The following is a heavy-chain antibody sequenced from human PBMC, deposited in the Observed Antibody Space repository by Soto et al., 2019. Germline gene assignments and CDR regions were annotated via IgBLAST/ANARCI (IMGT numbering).Heavy chain of an antibody. J-gene: IGHJ4*02. V-gene: IGHV1-2*04. CDR1: GYIFTGYY. CDR3: ARGSRIAVAGNPFSDY. D-gene: IGHD6-19*01. CDR2: INPNSGDT. Sequence: QVQLVQSGAEVKKPGASVKVSCKASGYIFTGYYMHWVRQAPGQGLEWMGWINPNSGDTNYAQKFQGWVTMTRDTSISTAYMELSRLTFDDTAVDYCARGSRIAVAGNPFSDYWGQGTLVTVSS.